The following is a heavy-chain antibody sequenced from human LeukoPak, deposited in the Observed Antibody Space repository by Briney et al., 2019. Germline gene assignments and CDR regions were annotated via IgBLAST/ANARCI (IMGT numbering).Heavy chain of an antibody. Sequence: GGPLRLSCAASGFTFSRYWMHWVRLAPGKGLLWVSRINSDGSSTYYADSVKGRFTTSRDNAKNALHLQMNSLTAEDTAVYYCVLDLFSSFAFDIWGQGTMVTVSS. CDR2: INSDGSST. D-gene: IGHD3/OR15-3a*01. V-gene: IGHV3-74*01. CDR1: GFTFSRYW. J-gene: IGHJ3*02. CDR3: VLDLFSSFAFDI.